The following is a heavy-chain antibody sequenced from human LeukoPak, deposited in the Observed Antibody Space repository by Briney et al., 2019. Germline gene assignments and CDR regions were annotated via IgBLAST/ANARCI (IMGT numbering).Heavy chain of an antibody. V-gene: IGHV3-30*02. Sequence: PGGSLRLSCAASGFTFSSYGMHWVRQAPGKGLEWVTFIRYDGSNKNYADSVKGRFTISRDNSKNTLYLQVNSLRAEDTAVYYCAKDQDYGDYFDYWGQGTLVTVSS. J-gene: IGHJ4*02. CDR2: IRYDGSNK. D-gene: IGHD4-17*01. CDR3: AKDQDYGDYFDY. CDR1: GFTFSSYG.